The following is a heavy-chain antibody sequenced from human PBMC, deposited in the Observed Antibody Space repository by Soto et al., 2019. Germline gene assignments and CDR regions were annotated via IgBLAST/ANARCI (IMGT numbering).Heavy chain of an antibody. CDR1: GFTFSSYS. J-gene: IGHJ4*02. CDR2: INTDGSIT. CDR3: ARDVRR. V-gene: IGHV3-74*01. Sequence: EVQLVESGGGLVQPGGSLRLSCAASGFTFSSYSMHWVRQPPGKGLVWVSRINTDGSITDYAESVKGRFTNSRANAKNTLYLQMNSLRAEDTAVYYCARDVRRRGQGTLVTVSS.